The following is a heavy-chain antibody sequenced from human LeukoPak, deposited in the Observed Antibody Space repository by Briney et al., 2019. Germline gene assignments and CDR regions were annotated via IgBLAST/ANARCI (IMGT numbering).Heavy chain of an antibody. CDR2: ISGDGDRT. CDR1: GINFNTYA. D-gene: IGHD5-12*01. J-gene: IGHJ5*02. V-gene: IGHV3-43*02. Sequence: GGSLRLSCAASGINFNTYAMHWVRQAPGKGLEWVSLISGDGDRTSYADSVKGRFTISRDNDKNSLYLQMNGLTIEDTALYYCAKDRGYEVVFDPWGQGTLVAVSS. CDR3: AKDRGYEVVFDP.